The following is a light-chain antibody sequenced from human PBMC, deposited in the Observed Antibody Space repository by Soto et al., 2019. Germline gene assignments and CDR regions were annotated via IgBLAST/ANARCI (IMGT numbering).Light chain of an antibody. CDR3: QQSYNTPLT. J-gene: IGKJ4*01. V-gene: IGKV1-8*01. CDR1: QGISSY. Sequence: AIRMTQSPSSLSASTGDRVTITCRASQGISSYLAWYQQKPGKAPKLLIYAASTLQSGVPSRFSGSGSGTDFTLTISCLQSEDFATYYCQQSYNTPLTFGGGTKVDIK. CDR2: AAS.